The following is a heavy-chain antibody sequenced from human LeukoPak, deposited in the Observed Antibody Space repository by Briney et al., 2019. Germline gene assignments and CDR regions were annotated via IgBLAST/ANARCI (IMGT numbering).Heavy chain of an antibody. CDR2: INPKSGGT. D-gene: IGHD3-10*01. CDR3: ARAQVRGVSNWFDP. J-gene: IGHJ5*02. V-gene: IGHV1-2*02. Sequence: ASVKVSCKASGYTFSGYYMHWVRQAPGQGLEWMGWINPKSGGTNEAQKFHDRVTMTRDTSIRTAYMEVSRLRSDDTAVYYCARAQVRGVSNWFDPWGQGTLVTVSS. CDR1: GYTFSGYY.